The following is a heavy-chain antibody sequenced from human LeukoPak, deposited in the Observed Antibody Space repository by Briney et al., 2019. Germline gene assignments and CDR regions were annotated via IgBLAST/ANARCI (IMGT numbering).Heavy chain of an antibody. Sequence: PSGTLSLTCAVYGGSFSGYYWSWIRQPPGKGLEWIGEISDTGSTNYNPSLKSRVTISVDTSKNQFSLKLSSVTAADTAVYYCARGYCSSTSCYDFDYCGQGTLVTVSS. CDR3: ARGYCSSTSCYDFDY. CDR1: GGSFSGYY. J-gene: IGHJ4*02. D-gene: IGHD2-2*01. V-gene: IGHV4-34*01. CDR2: ISDTGST.